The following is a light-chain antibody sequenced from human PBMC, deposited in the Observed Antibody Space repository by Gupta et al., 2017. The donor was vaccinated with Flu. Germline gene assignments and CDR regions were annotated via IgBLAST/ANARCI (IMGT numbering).Light chain of an antibody. J-gene: IGKJ1*01. Sequence: DVVMTQSPLSLPVTPGEPASISWRASQSLMRSDGKNYLDWYLQRPGQSPQLLIYLGSNRASGVPDRFIGSVSGTDFTLIISRVEAEDVGVYYCRQAEQTPFTFGQGTKLDIK. V-gene: IGKV2-28*01. CDR3: RQAEQTPFT. CDR2: LGS. CDR1: QSLMRSDGKNY.